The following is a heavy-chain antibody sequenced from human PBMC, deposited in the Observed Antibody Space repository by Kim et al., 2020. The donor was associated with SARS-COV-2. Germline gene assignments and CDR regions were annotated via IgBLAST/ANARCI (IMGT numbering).Heavy chain of an antibody. Sequence: GGSLRLSCAASGFTFTSDWMSWVRQAPGKGLEWVAKIKEDGSERYYVNSVEGRFTISRDNAKNSLYLQMNSLRAEDTGVYCCARDRSYSLDYWCQGTRVTVST. D-gene: IGHD1-26*01. CDR2: IKEDGSER. J-gene: IGHJ4*02. CDR3: ARDRSYSLDY. V-gene: IGHV3-7*01. CDR1: GFTFTSDW.